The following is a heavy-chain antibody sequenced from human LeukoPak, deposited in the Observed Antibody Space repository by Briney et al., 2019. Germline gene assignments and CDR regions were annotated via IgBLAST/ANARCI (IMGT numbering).Heavy chain of an antibody. CDR3: ARGRTYYDILTGSGRYYFDY. J-gene: IGHJ4*02. V-gene: IGHV4-34*01. Sequence: SETLSLTCAVYGGSFSGYYWSWIRQPPGKGLEWIGEINHSGSTNYNPSLKSRVTISVDTSKNQFSLKLSSVTAADTAVYYCARGRTYYDILTGSGRYYFDYWGQGTLVTVSS. CDR1: GGSFSGYY. D-gene: IGHD3-9*01. CDR2: INHSGST.